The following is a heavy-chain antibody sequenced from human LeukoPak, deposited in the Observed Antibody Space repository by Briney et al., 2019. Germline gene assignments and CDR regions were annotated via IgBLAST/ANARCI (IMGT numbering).Heavy chain of an antibody. CDR1: GFTFSKYG. CDR3: VKAQGYYDC. Sequence: GGSLRLSCAASGFTFSKYGMNWVRQAPGKGLEWVSGIGVGGTAYYADSVKGRFTISRDTSKNTLYLQMNSLRAKDTAVYYCVKAQGYYDCWGQGTLVTVSS. D-gene: IGHD3-22*01. V-gene: IGHV3-23*01. CDR2: IGVGGTA. J-gene: IGHJ4*02.